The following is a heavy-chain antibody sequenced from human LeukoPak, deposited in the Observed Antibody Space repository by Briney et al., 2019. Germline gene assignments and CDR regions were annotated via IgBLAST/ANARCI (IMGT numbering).Heavy chain of an antibody. Sequence: PSETLSLTCTVSGGSISNYYWSWIRQPPGKGLEWIGYISYSGSTNYNPSLKSRVTISVDTSKNQFSLKLSSVTAADTAVYYCGRDYDVLTGYGGLDYWGQGTLVTVSS. CDR1: GGSISNYY. CDR2: ISYSGST. CDR3: GRDYDVLTGYGGLDY. V-gene: IGHV4-59*01. D-gene: IGHD3-9*01. J-gene: IGHJ4*02.